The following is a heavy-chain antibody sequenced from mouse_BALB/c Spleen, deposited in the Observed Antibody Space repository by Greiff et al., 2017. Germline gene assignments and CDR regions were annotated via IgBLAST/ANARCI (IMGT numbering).Heavy chain of an antibody. D-gene: IGHD4-1*01. V-gene: IGHV5-6-3*01. Sequence: EVKLVESGGGLVQPGGSLKLSCAASGFTFSSYGMSWVRQTPDKRLELVATINSNGGSTYYPDSVKGRFTISRDNAKNTLYLQMSSLKSEDTAMYYCARENWDAMDYWGQGTSVTVSS. J-gene: IGHJ4*01. CDR2: INSNGGST. CDR3: ARENWDAMDY. CDR1: GFTFSSYG.